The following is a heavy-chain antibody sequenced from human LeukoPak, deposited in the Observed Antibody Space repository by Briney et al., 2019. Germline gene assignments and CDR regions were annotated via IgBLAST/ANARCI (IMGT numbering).Heavy chain of an antibody. CDR3: ARTPSTYYYDSSGYYPYYYYGMDV. CDR2: TYYRSKWYN. J-gene: IGHJ6*02. D-gene: IGHD3-22*01. Sequence: SQTLSLTCAIPGDSVSSNSAAWNWIRQSPSRGLEWLGRTYYRSKWYNDYAVSVKSRITINPDTSKNQFSLQLNSVTPEDTAVYYCARTPSTYYYDSSGYYPYYYYGMDVWGQGTTVTVSS. V-gene: IGHV6-1*01. CDR1: GDSVSSNSAA.